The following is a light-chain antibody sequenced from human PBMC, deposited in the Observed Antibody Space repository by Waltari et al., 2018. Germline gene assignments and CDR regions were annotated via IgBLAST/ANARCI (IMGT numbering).Light chain of an antibody. J-gene: IGKJ5*01. CDR2: ATS. CDR1: QVIPGY. Sequence: TQLTQSPSSLSASVGDRATITCRASQVIPGYLAWYQQRPGKAPKFLIYATSTLRSGVPSRFSGSGSGTDFTLTISDLQPEDFATYYCQQLKSYPITFGQGTRLEIK. CDR3: QQLKSYPIT. V-gene: IGKV1-9*01.